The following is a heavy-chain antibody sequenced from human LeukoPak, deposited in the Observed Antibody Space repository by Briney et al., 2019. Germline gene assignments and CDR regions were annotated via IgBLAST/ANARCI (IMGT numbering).Heavy chain of an antibody. CDR2: IYRSGST. J-gene: IGHJ5*02. V-gene: IGHV4-4*07. Sequence: SETLSLTCTVSGGSISNYYWSWIRQPAGKGLEWIGRIYRSGSTNYNPSLKSRVTISVDTSKNQFSLKLSSVTAADTAVYYCARVGLDWFDPWGQGTLVTVSS. CDR3: ARVGLDWFDP. D-gene: IGHD6-19*01. CDR1: GGSISNYY.